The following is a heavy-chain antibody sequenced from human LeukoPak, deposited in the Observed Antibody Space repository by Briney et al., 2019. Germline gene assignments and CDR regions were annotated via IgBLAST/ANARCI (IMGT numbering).Heavy chain of an antibody. CDR3: ASQTDGSTSWLSVYYYMDV. CDR2: IDRSGST. J-gene: IGHJ6*03. V-gene: IGHV4-38-2*02. Sequence: WDTLSLTCSGSNYSISNSLYWGWLRQPPGKGLERIGSIDRSGSTFYNPYLRSRVTISLDTSKNQFSLKLSSVTAADTAVYYCASQTDGSTSWLSVYYYMDVWGKGTTVSAS. D-gene: IGHD2-2*01. CDR1: NYSISNSLY.